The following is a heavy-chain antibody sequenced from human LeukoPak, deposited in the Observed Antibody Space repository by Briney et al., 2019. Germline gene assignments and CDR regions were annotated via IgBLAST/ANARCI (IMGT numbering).Heavy chain of an antibody. CDR1: GVTFSSYS. V-gene: IGHV3-48*01. CDR3: ASSGWSDFDY. CDR2: ISSSSSTI. J-gene: IGHJ4*02. Sequence: GGPLRLSCAASGVTFSSYSMNWVRQAPGKGLEWVSYISSSSSTIYYADSVKGRFTISRDNAKNSLYLQMNSLRAEDTAVYYCASSGWSDFDYWGQGTLVTVSS. D-gene: IGHD6-19*01.